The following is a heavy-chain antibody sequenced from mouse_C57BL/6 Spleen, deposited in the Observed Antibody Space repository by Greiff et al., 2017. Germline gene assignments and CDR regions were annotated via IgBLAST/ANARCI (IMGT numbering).Heavy chain of an antibody. V-gene: IGHV1-72*01. Sequence: QVQLQQPGAELVKPGASVKLSCKASGYTFTSYWMHWVKQRPGRGLEWIGRIDPNSGDTKYNQKFKGKATLTVAKSSSTAYMQLSSLTSEDAAFYYCEWQDNGNPEGYFDVWGKGTTVTVSS. CDR2: IDPNSGDT. J-gene: IGHJ1*03. D-gene: IGHD2-1*01. CDR1: GYTFTSYW. CDR3: EWQDNGNPEGYFDV.